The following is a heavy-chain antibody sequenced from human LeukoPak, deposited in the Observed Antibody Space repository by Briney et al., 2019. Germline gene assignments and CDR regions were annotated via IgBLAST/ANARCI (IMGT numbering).Heavy chain of an antibody. CDR3: ASFTEFLIKYCGGDCFYDY. V-gene: IGHV1-2*02. CDR2: INPNSGGT. CDR1: GYTFTGYY. Sequence: ASVKVSCKASGYTFTGYYIHWVRQAPGQGLEWMGWINPNSGGTNYAQRFQGRVTISVDTSKNQFSLKLSSVTAADTAVYYCASFTEFLIKYCGGDCFYDYWGQGTLVTVSS. D-gene: IGHD2-21*02. J-gene: IGHJ4*02.